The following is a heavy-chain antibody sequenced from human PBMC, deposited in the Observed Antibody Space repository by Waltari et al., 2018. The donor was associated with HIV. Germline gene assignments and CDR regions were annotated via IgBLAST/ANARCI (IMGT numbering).Heavy chain of an antibody. V-gene: IGHV4-39*01. CDR2: IYYSGST. CDR3: ARADIVLMVYAPHFNY. Sequence: QLQLQESGPGLVKPSETLSLTCTVSGGSISSSSYYWGWIRQPPGKGLEWIGGIYYSGSTYYNPSLKSRVTISVDTSKNQFSLKLSSVTAADTAVYYCARADIVLMVYAPHFNYWGQGTLVTVSS. D-gene: IGHD2-8*01. CDR1: GGSISSSSYY. J-gene: IGHJ4*02.